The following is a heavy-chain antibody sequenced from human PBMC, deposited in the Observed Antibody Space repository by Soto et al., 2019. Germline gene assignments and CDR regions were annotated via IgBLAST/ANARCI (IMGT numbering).Heavy chain of an antibody. D-gene: IGHD4-17*01. J-gene: IGHJ6*02. CDR1: GGSISSYY. V-gene: IGHV4-59*08. CDR3: ARQSGDDYGDYYYYGMDV. CDR2: IYYSGST. Sequence: SETLSLTCTVSGGSISSYYWSWIRQPPGKGLEWIGYIYYSGSTNYNPSLKSRVTISVDTSKNQFSLKLSSVTAADTAVYYCARQSGDDYGDYYYYGMDVWGQGTTVTVSS.